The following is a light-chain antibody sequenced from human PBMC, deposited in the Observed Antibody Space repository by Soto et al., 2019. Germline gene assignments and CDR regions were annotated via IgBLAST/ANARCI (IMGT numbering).Light chain of an antibody. V-gene: IGKV3D-15*01. CDR2: GAS. CDR1: QSVSSN. CDR3: QQSYSTPWW. Sequence: EIVMTQSPATLSVSPGERATLSCRASQSVSSNLAWYQQKPGQAPRLLIYGASTRATGIPARFSGSGSGTDFTLTISSLQPEDFATYYCQQSYSTPWWFGQGTKVDIK. J-gene: IGKJ1*01.